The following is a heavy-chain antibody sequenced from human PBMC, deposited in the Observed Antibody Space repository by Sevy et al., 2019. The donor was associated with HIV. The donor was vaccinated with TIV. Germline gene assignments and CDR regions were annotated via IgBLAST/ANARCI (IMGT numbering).Heavy chain of an antibody. CDR2: IKKDGRER. CDR3: ARGSFCSSASCYSGGYHY. CDR1: EFPFISYW. V-gene: IGHV3-7*01. D-gene: IGHD2-2*01. J-gene: IGHJ4*02. Sequence: GGSLRLSGAAPEFPFISYWRNWVGRAQGKGRGWLANIKKDGRERYYVDSGRGRFTISRDNAKNSRYLQMNSLRAEDTAVYYCARGSFCSSASCYSGGYHYWGQGTLVTVSS.